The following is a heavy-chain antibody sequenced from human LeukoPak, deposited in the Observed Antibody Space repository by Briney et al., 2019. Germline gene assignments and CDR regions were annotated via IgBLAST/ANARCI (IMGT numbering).Heavy chain of an antibody. CDR1: GFTFSSYS. J-gene: IGHJ4*02. D-gene: IGHD1-26*01. CDR2: ISSSSSYI. V-gene: IGHV3-21*01. Sequence: GGSLSLSCAASGFTFSSYSMNWVRQAPGKGLEWVSSISSSSSYIYYADSVKGRFTISRDNAKNTLYLQMNSLRAEDTAVYYCARGPGSQTNYWGQGTLVTVSS. CDR3: ARGPGSQTNY.